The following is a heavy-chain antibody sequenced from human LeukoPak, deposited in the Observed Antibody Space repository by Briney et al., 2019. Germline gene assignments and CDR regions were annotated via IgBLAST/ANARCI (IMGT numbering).Heavy chain of an antibody. Sequence: PGGSLRLSCAASGFTFSSYEMNWVRQAPGKGLEWVSYISASGSGSTTYYADYVKGRFTISRDNAKNSLDLQMDSLRVEDTAVYYCVRDGGESWGQGTLVTVSS. D-gene: IGHD3-16*01. CDR1: GFTFSSYE. V-gene: IGHV3-48*03. CDR3: VRDGGES. CDR2: ISASGSGSTT. J-gene: IGHJ5*02.